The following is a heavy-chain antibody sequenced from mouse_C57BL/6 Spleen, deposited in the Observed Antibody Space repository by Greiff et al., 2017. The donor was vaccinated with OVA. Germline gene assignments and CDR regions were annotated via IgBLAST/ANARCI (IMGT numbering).Heavy chain of an antibody. CDR2: INPNNGGT. D-gene: IGHD1-3*01. CDR3: ARWGKVHWYFDV. J-gene: IGHJ1*03. V-gene: IGHV1-26*01. Sequence: EVQLQQSGPELVKPGASVKISCKASGYTFTDYYMNWVKQSHGKSLEWIGDINPNNGGTSYNQKFKGKATLTVDKSSSTAYMELRSLTSEDSAVYDCARWGKVHWYFDVWGTGTTVTVSS. CDR1: GYTFTDYY.